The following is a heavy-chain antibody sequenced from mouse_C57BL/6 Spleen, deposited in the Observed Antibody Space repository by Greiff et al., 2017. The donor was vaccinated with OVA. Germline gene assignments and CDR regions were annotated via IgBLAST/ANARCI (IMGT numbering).Heavy chain of an antibody. CDR3: ARNDYGYAIDY. CDR2: INPNNGGT. D-gene: IGHD2-4*01. Sequence: VQLQQSGPELVKPGASVKISCKASGYTFTDYYMNWVKQSHGKSLEWIGDINPNNGGTSYNQKFKGKATLTVDKSSSTAYMELRSLTSEDSAVYYCARNDYGYAIDYWGQGTSVTVSS. J-gene: IGHJ4*01. V-gene: IGHV1-26*01. CDR1: GYTFTDYY.